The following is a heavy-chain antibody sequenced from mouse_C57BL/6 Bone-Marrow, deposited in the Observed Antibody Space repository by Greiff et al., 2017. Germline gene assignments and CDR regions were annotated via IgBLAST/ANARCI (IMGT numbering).Heavy chain of an antibody. Sequence: EVKLMESGGGLVQPGGSMKLSCVASGFTFSNYWMNWVRQSPEKGLEWVAQIRLKSDNYATHYAESVKGRFTISRDDSKSSVYLQMNNLRAEDTGIYYCTGLYYYGNYWYFDVWGTGTTVTVSS. V-gene: IGHV6-3*01. D-gene: IGHD1-1*01. J-gene: IGHJ1*03. CDR2: IRLKSDNYAT. CDR3: TGLYYYGNYWYFDV. CDR1: GFTFSNYW.